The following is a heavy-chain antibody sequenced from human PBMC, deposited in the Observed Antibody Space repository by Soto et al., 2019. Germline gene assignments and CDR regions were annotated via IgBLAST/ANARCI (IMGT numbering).Heavy chain of an antibody. V-gene: IGHV4-39*01. CDR1: GGSISRSSYY. J-gene: IGHJ5*02. CDR2: INYSGST. D-gene: IGHD3-10*01. Sequence: QLQLQESGPGLVKPSETLSLTCSVSGGSISRSSYYWGWIRQPTGKGLEWIGSINYSGSTNYNPSPTSRVTMSVDTSKNQFTLRLTSVTAADTAMYYCARIGGLMVRVVENWFDPWGQGILVTVSS. CDR3: ARIGGLMVRVVENWFDP.